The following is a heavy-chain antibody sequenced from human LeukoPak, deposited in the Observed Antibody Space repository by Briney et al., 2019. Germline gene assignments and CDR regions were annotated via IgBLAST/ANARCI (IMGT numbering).Heavy chain of an antibody. D-gene: IGHD3-10*01. Sequence: GASVKVSCKASGYTFTSYDINWVRQATGQGLEWMGWMNPNSGNTGYAQKFQGRVTITRNTSISTAYMELSSLRSEDTAVYYCARHPYGSGSPTFDYWGQGTLVTVSS. CDR2: MNPNSGNT. J-gene: IGHJ4*02. CDR1: GYTFTSYD. CDR3: ARHPYGSGSPTFDY. V-gene: IGHV1-8*03.